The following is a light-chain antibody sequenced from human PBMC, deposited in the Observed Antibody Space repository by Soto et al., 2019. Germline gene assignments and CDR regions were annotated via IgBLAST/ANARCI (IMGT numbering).Light chain of an antibody. CDR3: SSYTSSSTLC. Sequence: QSALTQPASVSGSPGQSITISCTGTSSDVGDYNYVSWYQQHPGKAPKLMIYDVSNRPSGVSNRFSGSKSGNTASLTISGLQAEDEADYYCSSYTSSSTLCFGTGTKVTVL. J-gene: IGLJ1*01. CDR1: SSDVGDYNY. V-gene: IGLV2-14*01. CDR2: DVS.